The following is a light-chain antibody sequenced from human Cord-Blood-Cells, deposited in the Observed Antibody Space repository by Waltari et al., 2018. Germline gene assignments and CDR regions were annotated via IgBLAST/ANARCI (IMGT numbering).Light chain of an antibody. Sequence: QSVLTQPPSASGTPGQRVPISCSGSSSNIGRNTVHRYPQPPGTAPKLLIYSNNQRPSGVPDRFSGSKSGTSASLAISGLQSEDEADYYCAAWDDSLNGPVFGGGTKLTVL. CDR3: AAWDDSLNGPV. CDR1: SSNIGRNT. J-gene: IGLJ3*02. V-gene: IGLV1-44*01. CDR2: SNN.